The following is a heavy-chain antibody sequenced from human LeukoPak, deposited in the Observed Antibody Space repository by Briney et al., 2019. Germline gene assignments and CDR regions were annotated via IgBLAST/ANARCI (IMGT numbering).Heavy chain of an antibody. D-gene: IGHD3-22*01. CDR2: ISAYNGNT. CDR3: ARDVDSSGYYCFDY. J-gene: IGHJ4*02. Sequence: ASVKVSCKASGYTFTSYGISWVRQAPGQGLEWMGWISAYNGNTNYAQKLQGRVTMTTDTSTSTAYMELRSLRSDDTAVYYCARDVDSSGYYCFDYWGQGTPVTVSS. V-gene: IGHV1-18*01. CDR1: GYTFTSYG.